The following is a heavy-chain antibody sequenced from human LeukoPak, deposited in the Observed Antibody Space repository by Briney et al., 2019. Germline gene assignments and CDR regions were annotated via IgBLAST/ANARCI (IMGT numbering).Heavy chain of an antibody. CDR2: IYYSGNT. CDR3: AGISCSSNNCYPVGAFDI. J-gene: IGHJ3*02. V-gene: IGHV4-39*01. Sequence: SETLSLTCTVSDGSINSSSYYWGWIRQPPGKGLEWIGSIYYSGNTYYNPSLKSRVTISIDTSKNQFSLKLTSVTAADTAVYYCAGISCSSNNCYPVGAFDIWGQGTMVTVSS. CDR1: DGSINSSSYY. D-gene: IGHD2-2*01.